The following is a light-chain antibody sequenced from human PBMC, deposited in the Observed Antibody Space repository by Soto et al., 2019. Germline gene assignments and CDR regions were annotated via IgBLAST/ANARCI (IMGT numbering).Light chain of an antibody. V-gene: IGKV4-1*01. CDR1: QSVLYRSNNKNY. CDR2: WAS. Sequence: DIVMTQSPDSLAVSLGERATINCKSSQSVLYRSNNKNYLAWYQQKPGQSPKLLIYWASTRESGXPDRXSGXXXXXXXXXXXXXXQAEDVAVYYCQQYYSTPLTFGGGTQVDIK. CDR3: QQYYSTPLT. J-gene: IGKJ4*01.